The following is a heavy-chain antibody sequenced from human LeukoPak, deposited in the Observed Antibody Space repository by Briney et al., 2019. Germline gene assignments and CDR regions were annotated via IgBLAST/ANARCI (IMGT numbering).Heavy chain of an antibody. Sequence: PGRSLRLSCAASGFTFSSYAMHWVRQAPGKGLEWVAVVSYDGSNKYYADSVKGRFTISRDNSKNTLYLQMNSLRAEDTAVYYCARNYYYGSGVLDSLDYWGQGTLVTVSS. CDR2: VSYDGSNK. CDR3: ARNYYYGSGVLDSLDY. D-gene: IGHD3-10*01. V-gene: IGHV3-30*04. J-gene: IGHJ4*02. CDR1: GFTFSSYA.